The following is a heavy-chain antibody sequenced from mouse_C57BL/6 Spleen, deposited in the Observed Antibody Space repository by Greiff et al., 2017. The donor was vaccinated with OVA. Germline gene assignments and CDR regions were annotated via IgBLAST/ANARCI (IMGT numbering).Heavy chain of an antibody. J-gene: IGHJ4*01. CDR3: ARDEGGARGSDYCAMDY. D-gene: IGHD1-1*02. V-gene: IGHV1-62-2*01. CDR1: GYSFTEPT. Sequence: VQLLQSGAELVKPGASVSLSCKVSGYSFTEPTIHWLKQSSRQGLQGIWWFCSGSGSIKYNEKYKDKATLTADKSSSQVYMKHSRLTSEDSAVSLCARDEGGARGSDYCAMDYWGKGTSVTVAS. CDR2: FCSGSGSI.